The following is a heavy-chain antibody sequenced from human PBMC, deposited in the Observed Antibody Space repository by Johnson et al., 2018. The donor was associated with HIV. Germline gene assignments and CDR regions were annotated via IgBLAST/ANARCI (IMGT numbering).Heavy chain of an antibody. J-gene: IGHJ3*02. V-gene: IGHV3-30-3*01. D-gene: IGHD3-16*01. CDR1: GFTFSSYA. Sequence: QVQLVESGGGVVQPGGSLRLSCAAYGFTFSSYAMHWVRQAPGKGLEWVAVISYDGSNKYYADSVKGRFTISRDNSKNTLYLQMNSLRAEDTAVYYCASLGLDLLVKAPLSVVFDAFDIWGQGTMVTVSS. CDR3: ASLGLDLLVKAPLSVVFDAFDI. CDR2: ISYDGSNK.